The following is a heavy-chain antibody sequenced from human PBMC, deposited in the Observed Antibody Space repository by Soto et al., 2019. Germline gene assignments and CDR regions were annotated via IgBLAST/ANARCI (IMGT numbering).Heavy chain of an antibody. J-gene: IGHJ3*02. CDR3: ARSIAAAGSEAFDI. CDR1: GYTFTSYG. D-gene: IGHD6-13*01. Sequence: APVIVCWKASGYTFTSYGLSWVRQAPGQGLEWMGWISAYNGNTNYAQKLQGRVTMTTDTSTSTAYMELRSLRSDDTAVYFCARSIAAAGSEAFDIWGQGTMVTVSS. V-gene: IGHV1-18*01. CDR2: ISAYNGNT.